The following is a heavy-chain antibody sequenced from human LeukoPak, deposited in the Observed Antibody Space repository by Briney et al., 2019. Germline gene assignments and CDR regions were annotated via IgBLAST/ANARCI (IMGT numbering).Heavy chain of an antibody. V-gene: IGHV4-59*08. J-gene: IGHJ6*02. Sequence: SETLSLTCSASGGSISSNYWSWIRQSPGKGLEWIGYIYYRGSTDYNPSLKRRVTMSVDTSKNQFSLKLSSVTAADTAVYYCARQNYDEVNYYSYGLDVWGQGTTVTVSS. CDR2: IYYRGST. CDR1: GGSISSNY. CDR3: ARQNYDEVNYYSYGLDV. D-gene: IGHD3-3*01.